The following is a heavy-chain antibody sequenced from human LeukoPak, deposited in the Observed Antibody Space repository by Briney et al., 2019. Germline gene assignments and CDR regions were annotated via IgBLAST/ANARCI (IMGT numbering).Heavy chain of an antibody. V-gene: IGHV4-4*07. Sequence: SETLSLTCTVSGGSISSYYWSWIRRPAGKGLEWIGRIYTSGSTNYNPSLKSRVTMSVDTSKNQFSLKLSSVTAADTAVYYCARGIAVAGYGYFDYWGQGTLVTVSS. CDR2: IYTSGST. J-gene: IGHJ4*02. CDR3: ARGIAVAGYGYFDY. CDR1: GGSISSYY. D-gene: IGHD6-19*01.